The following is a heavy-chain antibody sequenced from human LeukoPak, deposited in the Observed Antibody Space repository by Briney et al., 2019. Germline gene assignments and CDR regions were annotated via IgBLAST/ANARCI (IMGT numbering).Heavy chain of an antibody. CDR2: ISYDGSNK. CDR1: GFTFSSYG. J-gene: IGHJ6*02. Sequence: GGSLRLSCAASGFTFSSYGMHWVRQAPGEGLEWVAVISYDGSNKYYADSVKGRFTISRDNSKNTLYLQMNSLRAEDTAVYYCAKDYVDYGIFFTRYYYYGMDVWGQGTTVTVSS. CDR3: AKDYVDYGIFFTRYYYYGMDV. D-gene: IGHD3-9*01. V-gene: IGHV3-30*18.